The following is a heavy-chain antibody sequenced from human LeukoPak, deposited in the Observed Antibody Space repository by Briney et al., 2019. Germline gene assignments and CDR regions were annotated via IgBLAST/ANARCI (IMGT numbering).Heavy chain of an antibody. CDR3: ARHKGCSSTSCYWGTQRNLFDP. CDR1: GYTFTSYD. V-gene: IGHV1-8*01. CDR2: MNPNSGNT. J-gene: IGHJ5*02. D-gene: IGHD2-2*01. Sequence: ASVKVSCKASGYTFTSYDINWVRQATGQGLEWMGWMNPNSGNTGYAQKFQGRVTMTRDTSISTAYMELSSLRSDDTAVYYCARHKGCSSTSCYWGTQRNLFDPWGQGTLVTVSS.